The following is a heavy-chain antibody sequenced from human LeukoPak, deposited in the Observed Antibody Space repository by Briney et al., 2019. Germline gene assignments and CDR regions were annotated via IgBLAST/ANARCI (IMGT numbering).Heavy chain of an antibody. CDR2: IWYDGSNK. CDR3: ARDCSGGSCPYYYYGMDV. CDR1: GFTFSSYG. V-gene: IGHV3-33*01. D-gene: IGHD2-15*01. Sequence: PGRSLRLSCAAFGFTFSSYGMHWVRQAPGKGLEWVAVIWYDGSNKYYADSVKGRFTISRDNSKNTLYLQMNSLRAEDTAVYYCARDCSGGSCPYYYYGMDVWGQGTTVTVSS. J-gene: IGHJ6*02.